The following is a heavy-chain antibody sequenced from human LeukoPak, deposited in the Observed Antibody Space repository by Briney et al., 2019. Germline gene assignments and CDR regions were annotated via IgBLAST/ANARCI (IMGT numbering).Heavy chain of an antibody. CDR1: SGSISSYY. CDR2: IYTSGST. J-gene: IGHJ6*03. Sequence: SETLSLTCTVSSGSISSYYWSWIRQPAGKGLEWIGRIYTSGSTNYNPSLKSRVTMSVDTSKNQFSLKLSSVTAADTAVYYCARDSGQWLVQHYYYYYYMDVWGKGTTVTVSS. CDR3: ARDSGQWLVQHYYYYYYMDV. D-gene: IGHD6-19*01. V-gene: IGHV4-4*07.